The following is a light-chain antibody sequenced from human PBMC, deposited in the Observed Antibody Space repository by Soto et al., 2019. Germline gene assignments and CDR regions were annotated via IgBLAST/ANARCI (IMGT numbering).Light chain of an antibody. CDR1: SSNIGAAYD. Sequence: QSVLTQPPSVSGAPGQRVTISCTRSSSNIGAAYDVHWYQHLPGTDPKLLIYGNNNRPSGVPDRFSGSKSGTSASLAITGLQAEDEADYYCQSYDSSLSVWVFGGGTKLTVL. CDR3: QSYDSSLSVWV. J-gene: IGLJ3*02. CDR2: GNN. V-gene: IGLV1-40*01.